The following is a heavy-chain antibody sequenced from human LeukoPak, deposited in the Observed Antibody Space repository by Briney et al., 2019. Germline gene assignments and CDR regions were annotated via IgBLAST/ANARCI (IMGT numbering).Heavy chain of an antibody. Sequence: AAVTVSCMASGYTFTSYDINWVRQATGQGLDWMGWMNPNCGNTGYAQKFQGRVTMTRNTSISTAYMELSSLRSEDTAVYYCVRVESQSREGDAFYIWGRGTVVSVFS. CDR1: GYTFTSYD. J-gene: IGHJ3*02. V-gene: IGHV1-8*01. CDR3: VRVESQSREGDAFYI. CDR2: MNPNCGNT.